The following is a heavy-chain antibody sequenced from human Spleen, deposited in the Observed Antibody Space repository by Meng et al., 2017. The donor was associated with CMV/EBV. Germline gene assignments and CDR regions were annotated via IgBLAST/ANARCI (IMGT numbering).Heavy chain of an antibody. J-gene: IGHJ4*02. V-gene: IGHV1-69*10. Sequence: CKPSGGTFSDYAIAWVRQAPGRGLEWMGGIVPLLGMGNYAQKFQARVTIIADKSTSTVYMELSSLKSEDTAVYYCAREQEPRDGFDSWGQGTLVTVSS. CDR3: AREQEPRDGFDS. CDR2: IVPLLGMG. D-gene: IGHD1-14*01. CDR1: GGTFSDYA.